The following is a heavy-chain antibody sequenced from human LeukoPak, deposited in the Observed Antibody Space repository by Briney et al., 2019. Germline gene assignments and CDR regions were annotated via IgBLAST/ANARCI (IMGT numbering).Heavy chain of an antibody. V-gene: IGHV3-30*18. CDR2: ISYDGSNK. Sequence: PGGSLRLSCAASGFTFSSYGMHWVRQAPGKGLEWVAAISYDGSNKYYADSVKGRFTISRDNSKNTLYLQMNSLRAEDTAVYYCANEYCSGGSCGYYGMDVWGQGTTVTVSS. D-gene: IGHD2-15*01. CDR3: ANEYCSGGSCGYYGMDV. J-gene: IGHJ6*02. CDR1: GFTFSSYG.